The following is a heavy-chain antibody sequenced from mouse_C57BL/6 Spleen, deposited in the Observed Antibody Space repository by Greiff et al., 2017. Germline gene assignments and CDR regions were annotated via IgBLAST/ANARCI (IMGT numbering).Heavy chain of an antibody. J-gene: IGHJ1*03. V-gene: IGHV1-55*01. CDR1: GYTFTSYW. CDR2: IYPGSGST. Sequence: VQLQQPGAELVKPGASVKMSCKASGYTFTSYWITWVKQRPGQGLEWIGDIYPGSGSTNYNVKFKSKATLTVDTSSSTAYMQLSSLTSEDAAVYYCARSWPRYFDVWGTGTTGTVSS. CDR3: ARSWPRYFDV.